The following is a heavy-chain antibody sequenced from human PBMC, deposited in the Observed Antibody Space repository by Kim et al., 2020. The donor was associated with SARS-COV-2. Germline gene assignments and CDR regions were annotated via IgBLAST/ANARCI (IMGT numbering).Heavy chain of an antibody. D-gene: IGHD1-26*01. V-gene: IGHV3-23*01. CDR3: AKDFYWAHSVAGAFDM. CDR1: GFTFSSFA. J-gene: IGHJ3*02. Sequence: GGSLRLSCAASGFTFSSFAMNWVRQAPGKGVDWVAGIIGSGGLTYYADSVKGRFTFSRDNSKNTLYLQMNSLRAEDTAVYYCAKDFYWAHSVAGAFDMWG. CDR2: IIGSGGLT.